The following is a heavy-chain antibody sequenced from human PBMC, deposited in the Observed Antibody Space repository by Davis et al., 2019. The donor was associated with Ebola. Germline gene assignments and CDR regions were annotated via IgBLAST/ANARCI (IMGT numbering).Heavy chain of an antibody. J-gene: IGHJ5*01. CDR1: GFTFDAYA. Sequence: GGSLRLSCAASGFTFDAYAMTWVRQAPGKGLEWVSGINWNGGSSGYADSVKGRFTISRDNAKNSLYLQMNSLRVEDTAFYHCARVNALSGYSRFDSWGQGTLVTVSS. V-gene: IGHV3-20*01. D-gene: IGHD3-22*01. CDR2: INWNGGSS. CDR3: ARVNALSGYSRFDS.